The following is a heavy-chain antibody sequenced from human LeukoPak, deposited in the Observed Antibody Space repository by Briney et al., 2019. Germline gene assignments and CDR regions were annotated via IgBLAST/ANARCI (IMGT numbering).Heavy chain of an antibody. V-gene: IGHV4-4*02. Sequence: PSGTLSLTCAVSGGSISSSNWWSWVRQPPGKGLEWIGEIYHSGSTNYNPSLKSRVTISVDKSKNQFSLKLSSVTAADTAVYYCARHMLGAYNWFDPWGQGTLVTVSS. CDR1: GGSISSSNW. D-gene: IGHD3-10*02. CDR3: ARHMLGAYNWFDP. J-gene: IGHJ5*02. CDR2: IYHSGST.